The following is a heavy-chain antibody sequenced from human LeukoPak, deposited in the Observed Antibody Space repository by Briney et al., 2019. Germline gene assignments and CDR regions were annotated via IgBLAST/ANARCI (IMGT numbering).Heavy chain of an antibody. CDR1: GGSFSGYY. CDR2: IIHSGRA. D-gene: IGHD3-16*01. J-gene: IGHJ4*02. Sequence: PSETLSLTCAVNGGSFSGYYWTWIRQSPGKGLEWIGEIIHSGRANHSPSLKSRLTLSVDPSMNHFSLRLSSVTAADTAVYYCARGTVLTGYASFDYWGQGALVTVSS. CDR3: ARGTVLTGYASFDY. V-gene: IGHV4-34*01.